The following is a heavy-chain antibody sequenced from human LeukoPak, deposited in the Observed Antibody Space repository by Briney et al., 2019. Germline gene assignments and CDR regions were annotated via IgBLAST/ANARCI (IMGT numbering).Heavy chain of an antibody. Sequence: PGGSLRLSCAASGFTFSSYWMSWVRQAPGKGLEWVANIKQDGSEKYYVDPVKGRFTISRDNAKNSLYLQMNSLRAEDTAVYYCARDGDYYGSGSRFDYWGQGTLVTVSS. CDR3: ARDGDYYGSGSRFDY. CDR1: GFTFSSYW. CDR2: IKQDGSEK. V-gene: IGHV3-7*03. D-gene: IGHD3-10*01. J-gene: IGHJ4*02.